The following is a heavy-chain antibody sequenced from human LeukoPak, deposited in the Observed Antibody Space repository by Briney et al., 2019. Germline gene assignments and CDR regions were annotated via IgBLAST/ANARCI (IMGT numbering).Heavy chain of an antibody. Sequence: ASVKVSCKASGYTFTGYYMHWVRQAPGQGLEWMGWINPNSGNTNYAQKFQERVTITRDMSTSTAYMELSSLRSEDTAVYYCAAEYCSGGSCYFDYWGQGTLVTVSS. CDR3: AAEYCSGGSCYFDY. J-gene: IGHJ4*02. V-gene: IGHV1-2*02. CDR1: GYTFTGYY. CDR2: INPNSGNT. D-gene: IGHD2-15*01.